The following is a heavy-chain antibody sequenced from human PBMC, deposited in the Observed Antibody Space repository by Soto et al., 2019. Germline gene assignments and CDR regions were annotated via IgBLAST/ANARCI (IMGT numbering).Heavy chain of an antibody. CDR3: ARGAPVVNDY. D-gene: IGHD3-22*01. CDR1: GGSISSDGYS. CDR2: IYHSGST. J-gene: IGHJ4*02. Sequence: QLQLQESGSGLVKPSQTLSLTCAVSGGSISSDGYSWSWIRQPPGKGMEWIGDIYHSGSTYYNPSLKRRVTISVDRSKTQFSLKLRSVTAADTAVYYCARGAPVVNDYWGQGTLVTVSS. V-gene: IGHV4-30-2*01.